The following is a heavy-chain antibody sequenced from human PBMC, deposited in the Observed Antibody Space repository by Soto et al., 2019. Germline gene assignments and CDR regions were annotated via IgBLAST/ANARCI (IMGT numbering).Heavy chain of an antibody. V-gene: IGHV5-10-1*01. CDR2: IDPSDSYT. J-gene: IGHJ6*02. CDR1: GYSFTSYW. D-gene: IGHD2-15*01. Sequence: PGESLKISCKGSGYSFTSYWISWVRQMPGKGLEWMGRIDPSDSYTNYSPSFQGHVTISADKSISTAYLRWSSLKASDTAMYYCAREALVVVAATALSYGPYYYYGMDVWGQGTTVTVSS. CDR3: AREALVVVAATALSYGPYYYYGMDV.